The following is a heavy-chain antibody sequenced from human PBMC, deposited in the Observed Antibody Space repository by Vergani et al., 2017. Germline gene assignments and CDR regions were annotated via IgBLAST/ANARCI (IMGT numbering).Heavy chain of an antibody. CDR3: AKYLGTSSGGCWFDP. J-gene: IGHJ5*02. Sequence: EVQLEESGGGLVLPGRSLRLSCVASGFTSAGYAMHWVRQAPGKGLEWVSGISWNSNSIGYSESVKGRFTISRDNAKKSLYLQMTRLRAEDTAVYYCAKYLGTSSGGCWFDPWGQGTLVTVSS. CDR2: ISWNSNSI. D-gene: IGHD6-6*01. CDR1: GFTSAGYA. V-gene: IGHV3-9*02.